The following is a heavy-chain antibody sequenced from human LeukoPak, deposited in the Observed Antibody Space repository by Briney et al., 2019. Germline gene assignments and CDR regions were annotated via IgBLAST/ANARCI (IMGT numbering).Heavy chain of an antibody. D-gene: IGHD3-16*01. Sequence: NPSGTLSLTCAVSGGSISSSNWWSWVRQPPGKGLEWIGEIYHSGSTNYNPSLKSRVTISVDTSKNQFSLRLNSVTAADTAVYFCARLRGAFDYWGQGTLVTVSS. J-gene: IGHJ4*02. CDR3: ARLRGAFDY. CDR1: GGSISSSNW. CDR2: IYHSGST. V-gene: IGHV4-4*02.